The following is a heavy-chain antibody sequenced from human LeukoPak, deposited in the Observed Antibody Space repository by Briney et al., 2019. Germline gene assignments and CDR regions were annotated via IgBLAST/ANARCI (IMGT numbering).Heavy chain of an antibody. CDR3: ATGGSGSYDHWTYYFDY. Sequence: PSETLSLTCTVSGGSISSSSYYWGWIRQAPGKGLEWVSSISSSSSYIYYADSVKGRFTVSRDNAKNSLYLQMNSLRAEDTAVYYCATGGSGSYDHWTYYFDYWGQGTLVTVSS. D-gene: IGHD1-26*01. V-gene: IGHV3-21*01. CDR2: ISSSSSYI. J-gene: IGHJ4*02. CDR1: GGSISSSS.